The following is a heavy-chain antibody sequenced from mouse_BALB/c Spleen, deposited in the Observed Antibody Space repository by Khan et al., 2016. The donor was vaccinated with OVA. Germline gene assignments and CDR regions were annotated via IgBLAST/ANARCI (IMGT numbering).Heavy chain of an antibody. CDR2: ISTYYGDA. D-gene: IGHD2-1*01. V-gene: IGHV1S137*01. CDR1: GYTFTDFA. Sequence: QVQLQQSGAELVRPGVSVKISCKGSGYTFTDFAMHWVKQSHAKSLEWIGVISTYYGDANYNQKFKGKATMTVDKSSSTAYMELARLTSEDSAIYYCARGNGNYRFAYWGHGTLVTVSA. CDR3: ARGNGNYRFAY. J-gene: IGHJ3*01.